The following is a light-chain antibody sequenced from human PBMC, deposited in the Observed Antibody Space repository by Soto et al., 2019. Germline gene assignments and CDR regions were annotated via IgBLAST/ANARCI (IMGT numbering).Light chain of an antibody. CDR3: ATWDDSQNVLYV. Sequence: QSVLTQPPSGSGTPGQRVTVSCSGSRANIGSNTVHWYQQLPGAAPKLLIYRDNQRPSGVPDRFSGSKSGTSASLAISGLQSEDEGDYYCATWDDSQNVLYVFGTGAKDNVL. J-gene: IGLJ1*01. V-gene: IGLV1-44*01. CDR1: RANIGSNT. CDR2: RDN.